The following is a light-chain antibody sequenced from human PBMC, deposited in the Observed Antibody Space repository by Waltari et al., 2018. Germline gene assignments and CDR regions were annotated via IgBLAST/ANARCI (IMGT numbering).Light chain of an antibody. CDR1: QSVLYSPHNKNY. J-gene: IGKJ1*01. CDR2: WAS. V-gene: IGKV4-1*01. CDR3: QQYYSTPPT. Sequence: DIVMTQSPDSLAVSLGEGATINCKTSQSVLYSPHNKNYLAWYQQKPGTPPKLLICWASIRESGVPDRFSGSGSGTDFTLTISSLQAEDVAVYYCQQYYSTPPTFGQGTKVEIK.